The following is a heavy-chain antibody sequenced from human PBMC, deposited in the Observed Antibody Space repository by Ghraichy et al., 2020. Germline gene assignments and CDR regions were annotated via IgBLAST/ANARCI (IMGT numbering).Heavy chain of an antibody. CDR1: GFTFSSYE. V-gene: IGHV3-48*03. D-gene: IGHD5-24*01. CDR3: ARAMATISGDFDY. CDR2: ISSSGSTI. Sequence: GGSLRLSCAASGFTFSSYEMNWVRQAPGKGLEWVSYISSSGSTIYYADSVKGRFTISRDNAKNSLYLQMNSLRAEDTAVYYCARAMATISGDFDYWGQGTLVTVSS. J-gene: IGHJ4*02.